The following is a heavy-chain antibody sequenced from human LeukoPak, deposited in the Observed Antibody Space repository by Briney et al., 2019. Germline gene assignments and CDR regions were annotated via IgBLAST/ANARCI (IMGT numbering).Heavy chain of an antibody. Sequence: GGSLRLSCAASGFTFSSYWMHWVRQSPGKGLVWVSRIHLDGRTTNYADSVKGRFTVSRDNAKNILYLQMDSLRPEDTAVYYCARGGSPSEHWGQGTLVTVSS. D-gene: IGHD3-16*01. V-gene: IGHV3-74*01. CDR2: IHLDGRTT. CDR1: GFTFSSYW. CDR3: ARGGSPSEH. J-gene: IGHJ4*02.